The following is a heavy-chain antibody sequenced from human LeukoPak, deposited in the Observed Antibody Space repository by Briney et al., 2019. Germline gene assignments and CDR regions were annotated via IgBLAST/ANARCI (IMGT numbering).Heavy chain of an antibody. J-gene: IGHJ3*02. D-gene: IGHD1-1*01. CDR3: AKLWSTSRGAFDI. V-gene: IGHV3-23*01. Sequence: GGSLRLTCAASGFTFSSYAMSWVRQAPGKGLEWVSAVISSGGSTYYADSLKGRFTISRDNSKNTLYLQMNSLRAEDTAVYYCAKLWSTSRGAFDIWGQGTMVTVSS. CDR2: VISSGGST. CDR1: GFTFSSYA.